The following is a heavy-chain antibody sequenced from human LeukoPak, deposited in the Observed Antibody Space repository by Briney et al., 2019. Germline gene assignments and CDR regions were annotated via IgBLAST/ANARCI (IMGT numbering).Heavy chain of an antibody. CDR2: IKQDGSEK. V-gene: IGHV3-7*01. Sequence: PGGSLRLSCAASGFTFSSYWMSWVRQAQGKGLEWVANIKQDGSEKNYGESVKGRFTISRDNAKNSLFLDLKSLRVEDTAVYYCLRHSVEREKWRAFDIWGQGTVVTVSS. CDR3: LRHSVEREKWRAFDI. D-gene: IGHD1-1*01. J-gene: IGHJ3*02. CDR1: GFTFSSYW.